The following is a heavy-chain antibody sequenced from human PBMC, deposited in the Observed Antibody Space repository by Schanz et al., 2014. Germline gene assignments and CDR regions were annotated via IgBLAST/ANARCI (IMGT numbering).Heavy chain of an antibody. CDR1: GFIFTSYS. V-gene: IGHV3-21*01. Sequence: EVQLVESGGGLVKSGGSLRLSCATSGFIFTSYSMHWVRQAPGKGLEWVSSISSSSNYYYYADSVKGRFTISRDAAKDSLFLQMTSLRADDTAVYFCARGGAGSVLFFFDYWGQGTLVTVSS. CDR2: ISSSSNYY. D-gene: IGHD3-10*01. CDR3: ARGGAGSVLFFFDY. J-gene: IGHJ4*02.